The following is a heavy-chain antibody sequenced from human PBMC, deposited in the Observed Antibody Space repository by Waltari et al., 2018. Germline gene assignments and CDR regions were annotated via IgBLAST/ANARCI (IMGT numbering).Heavy chain of an antibody. V-gene: IGHV1-8*01. CDR1: GYTFTSYD. J-gene: IGHJ5*02. CDR2: MNPNSGNT. Sequence: QVQLVQSGAEVKKPGASVKVSCKASGYTFTSYDINWVRQATGQGLEWMGWMNPNSGNTGYAQKFQGRVTTTRNTSISTAYMELSSLRSEDTAVYYCARGDCSSTSCLFGGFDPWGQGTLVIVSS. CDR3: ARGDCSSTSCLFGGFDP. D-gene: IGHD2-2*01.